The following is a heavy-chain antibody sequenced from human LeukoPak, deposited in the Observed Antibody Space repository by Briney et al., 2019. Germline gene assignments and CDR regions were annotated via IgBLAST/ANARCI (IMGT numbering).Heavy chain of an antibody. CDR2: IIPIFGTA. Sequence: GASVKVSCKASGGTFSSYAISWVRQAPGQGLEWMGGIIPIFGTANYAQKFQGRVTITADESTSTAYMELSSLRSEDTAVYYCARSSLRYNNWFDPWGQGTLVTVSS. D-gene: IGHD5/OR15-5a*01. V-gene: IGHV1-69*13. J-gene: IGHJ5*02. CDR1: GGTFSSYA. CDR3: ARSSLRYNNWFDP.